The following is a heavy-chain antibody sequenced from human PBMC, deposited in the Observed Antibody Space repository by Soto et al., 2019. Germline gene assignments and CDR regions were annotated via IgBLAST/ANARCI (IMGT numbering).Heavy chain of an antibody. CDR3: ARGVVPAAGAAPHYFHYGGDV. CDR1: GDTFKKFA. Sequence: QVQLVQSGPEVKKPGSSVKVSCKTSGDTFKKFAISWARQAPGQGPEWMGGIIPMFGTTKYTQKFHGRVTFTAGKSTGTSSMELTSLMSEDTATYFCARGVVPAAGAAPHYFHYGGDVGGQGTKVTVSS. J-gene: IGHJ6*02. V-gene: IGHV1-69*06. CDR2: IIPMFGTT. D-gene: IGHD2-2*01.